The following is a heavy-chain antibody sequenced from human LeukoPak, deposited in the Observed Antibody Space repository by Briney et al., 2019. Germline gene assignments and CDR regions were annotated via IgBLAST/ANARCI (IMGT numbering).Heavy chain of an antibody. CDR3: ARYRFHNQVYYGMDV. D-gene: IGHD1-14*01. CDR2: ISGSGGTT. Sequence: GGSLRLSCAASTFTFTSYAMSWVRQAPGKALEWVASISGSGGTTYYADSVKGRFTISRDNSMNTLYLQMNSLRAEDTAVYYCARYRFHNQVYYGMDVWGQGTTVTVPS. CDR1: TFTFTSYA. J-gene: IGHJ6*02. V-gene: IGHV3-23*01.